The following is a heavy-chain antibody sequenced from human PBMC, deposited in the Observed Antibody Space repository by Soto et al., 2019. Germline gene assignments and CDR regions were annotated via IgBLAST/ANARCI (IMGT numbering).Heavy chain of an antibody. CDR1: GFTFSSYG. Sequence: GGSLRLSCAASGFTFSSYGMHWVRQAPGKGLEWVAVIWYDGSNKYYADSVKGRFTISRDNSKNTLYLQMNSLRAEDTAVYYCARNNGYSYGYLDYWGQGTLVTVSS. V-gene: IGHV3-33*01. J-gene: IGHJ4*02. D-gene: IGHD5-18*01. CDR3: ARNNGYSYGYLDY. CDR2: IWYDGSNK.